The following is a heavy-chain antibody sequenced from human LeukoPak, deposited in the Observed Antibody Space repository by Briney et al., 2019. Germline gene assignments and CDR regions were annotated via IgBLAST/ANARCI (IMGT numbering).Heavy chain of an antibody. CDR3: TRDSGGGYRFEF. CDR2: IKSENDGGTI. V-gene: IGHV3-15*01. D-gene: IGHD6-25*01. J-gene: IGHJ4*02. CDR1: GFIFSKAW. Sequence: GGSLRLSCAASGFIFSKAWMNWVRQAPGKGLEWVGRIKSENDGGTIDYAAPVKDRFIISRDDSENTLYLQMNSPQSEDTAVYYCTRDSGGGYRFEFWGQGTLVTVSS.